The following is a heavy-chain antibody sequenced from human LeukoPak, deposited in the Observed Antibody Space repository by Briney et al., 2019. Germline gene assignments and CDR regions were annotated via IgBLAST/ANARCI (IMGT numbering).Heavy chain of an antibody. CDR3: ARQGRFSYFGIGV. CDR2: IYYAGRT. Sequence: SETLSPTCTVSGDSINGFHWSWIRQPPGKGLEWVAYIYYAGRTTYNPSLKSRVTISVDTSKNQFSLKLTSLTAADTAVYYCARQGRFSYFGIGVWPRGPAVTVSS. J-gene: IGHJ6*04. D-gene: IGHD3-3*01. CDR1: GDSINGFH. V-gene: IGHV4-59*08.